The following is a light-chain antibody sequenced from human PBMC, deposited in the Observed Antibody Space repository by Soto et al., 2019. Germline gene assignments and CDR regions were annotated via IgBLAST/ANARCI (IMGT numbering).Light chain of an antibody. V-gene: IGLV7-43*01. CDR3: LPYYGGAHV. J-gene: IGLJ3*02. Sequence: QAVVTQEPSLTVSPGGTVTLTCASSTGAVTSDYYPNWFQQKPGQAPRALMYTTTSKHSWTPARFSCSLLVDNAALTLSGAQPEDEADYYCLPYYGGAHVFGGGTKVTVL. CDR2: TTT. CDR1: TGAVTSDYY.